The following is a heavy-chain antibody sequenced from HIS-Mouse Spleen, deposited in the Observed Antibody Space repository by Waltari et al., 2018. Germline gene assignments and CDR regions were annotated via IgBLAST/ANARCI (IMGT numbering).Heavy chain of an antibody. V-gene: IGHV4-39*07. CDR1: GGSISSSSYY. D-gene: IGHD1-26*01. Sequence: QLQLQESGPGLVKPSETLSLTCTVSGGSISSSSYYWGWIRQPPGKGLEWIGSIYYSGSTYYNPALKSRVTISGDTSKNQFSRKLSSVTAADTAVYYCARSSGSGATHYWGQGTLVTVSS. J-gene: IGHJ4*02. CDR2: IYYSGST. CDR3: ARSSGSGATHY.